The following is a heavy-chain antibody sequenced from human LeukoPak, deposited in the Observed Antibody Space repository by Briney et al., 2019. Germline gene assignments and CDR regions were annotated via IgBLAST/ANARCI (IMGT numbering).Heavy chain of an antibody. D-gene: IGHD6-6*01. CDR3: ARDRRIAARPPKQEFDY. CDR1: GYTFTGYY. CDR2: INPNSGGT. Sequence: ASVKVSCKASGYTFTGYYMHWVRQAPGQGLEWMGWINPNSGGTNYAQKFPGWVTMTRDTSISTAYMELSRLRSDDTAVYYCARDRRIAARPPKQEFDYWGQGTLVTVSS. J-gene: IGHJ4*02. V-gene: IGHV1-2*04.